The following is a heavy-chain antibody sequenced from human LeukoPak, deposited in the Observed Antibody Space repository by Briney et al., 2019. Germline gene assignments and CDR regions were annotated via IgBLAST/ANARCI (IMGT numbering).Heavy chain of an antibody. J-gene: IGHJ4*02. CDR2: ISSSGSAI. CDR3: VRVKGSYFDY. V-gene: IGHV3-48*01. D-gene: IGHD2-15*01. Sequence: PGGSLRLSRAASGFPLSSYSINWVRQAPAKGLEWVSYISSSGSAIYYVDFVKGRFTVSRDNAKNSLFPQMNSPRAEDTAVYYCVRVKGSYFDYWGQGALVTVSS. CDR1: GFPLSSYS.